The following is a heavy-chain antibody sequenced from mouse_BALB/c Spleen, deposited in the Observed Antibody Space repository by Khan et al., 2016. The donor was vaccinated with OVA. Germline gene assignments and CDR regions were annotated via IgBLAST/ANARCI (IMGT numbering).Heavy chain of an antibody. CDR3: ARAGYGVFDY. CDR2: INPYNGGT. J-gene: IGHJ3*01. V-gene: IGHV1-18*01. D-gene: IGHD1-2*01. Sequence: VQLKQSGPELVKPGASMKISCKASGYSFTDYTMNWVQQSPGKNLEWIGLINPYNGGTNYKQKLKGKSTLTVDKSSSTAYMKILSLTSEDSAVYYCARAGYGVFDYWGQGTLVTVSA. CDR1: GYSFTDYT.